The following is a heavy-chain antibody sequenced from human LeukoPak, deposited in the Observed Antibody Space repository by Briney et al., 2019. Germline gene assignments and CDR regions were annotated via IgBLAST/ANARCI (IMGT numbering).Heavy chain of an antibody. D-gene: IGHD5-12*01. CDR1: GYTFTTHW. J-gene: IGHJ4*02. V-gene: IGHV5-51*01. CDR3: ARQRYTGYDFDY. Sequence: GESLKISCKGSGYTFTTHWIAWVRQMPEKGLEWMGIIYPDDSDTRYSPSFQGQVTISADKSISTAYLQWSSLKASDTAMYYCARQRYTGYDFDYWGQGTLVTVSS. CDR2: IYPDDSDT.